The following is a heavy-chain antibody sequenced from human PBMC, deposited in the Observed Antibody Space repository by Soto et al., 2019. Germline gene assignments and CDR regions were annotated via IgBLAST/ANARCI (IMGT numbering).Heavy chain of an antibody. J-gene: IGHJ6*02. V-gene: IGHV3-30*18. CDR3: AKDREYRVDYFGMDV. Sequence: GGSLRLSCAASGLTFSIYGMHWVRQAPGKGLEWVAVLSNDGTNKYYADSVKGRFTISRDNSKNTVYLQMNSLRGEDTAVYYCAKDREYRVDYFGMDVWGQGTTVTVSS. D-gene: IGHD2-2*01. CDR2: LSNDGTNK. CDR1: GLTFSIYG.